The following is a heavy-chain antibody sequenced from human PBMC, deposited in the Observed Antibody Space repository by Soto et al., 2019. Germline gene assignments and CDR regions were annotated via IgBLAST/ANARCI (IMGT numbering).Heavy chain of an antibody. Sequence: VPLVESGGGVVQPGRSLRLSCAASGFTFSSYGMHWVRQAPGKGLEWVAVISYDGSNKYYADSVKGRFTISRDNSKNTLYLQMNSLRAEDTAVYYCAKTVHGDYVGSIDYWGQGTLGTVSS. CDR3: AKTVHGDYVGSIDY. J-gene: IGHJ4*02. V-gene: IGHV3-30*18. CDR2: ISYDGSNK. CDR1: GFTFSSYG. D-gene: IGHD4-17*01.